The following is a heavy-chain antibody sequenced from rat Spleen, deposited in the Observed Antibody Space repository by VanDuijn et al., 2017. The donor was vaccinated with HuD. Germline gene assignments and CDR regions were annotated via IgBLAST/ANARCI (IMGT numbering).Heavy chain of an antibody. CDR3: VRPAGTGVPDWVVY. V-gene: IGHV5-29*01. J-gene: IGHJ3*01. CDR2: ISYDGSRN. CDR1: GFTLSDHY. D-gene: IGHD1-4*01. Sequence: EVQLVESDGGLVQPGRSLKLSCAASGFTLSDHYMAWVRQAPTKGLEWVATISYDGSRNYYRDSVKGRFTISRDNAQSTLYLQMDSLRSEDTATYDCVRPAGTGVPDWVVYWGQGTLVTVSS.